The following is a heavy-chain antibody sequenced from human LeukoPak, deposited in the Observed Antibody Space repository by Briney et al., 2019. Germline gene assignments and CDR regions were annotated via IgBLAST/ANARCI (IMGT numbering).Heavy chain of an antibody. CDR3: TRDPRRGIAVVQFFDY. J-gene: IGHJ4*02. CDR2: IRSKAYGGTT. Sequence: GGSLRLSCTASGFTFGDYAMSWFRQAPGKGLEWVGFIRSKAYGGTTEYAASVKGRFTISRDDSKSIAYLQMNSLKTEDTAVYYCTRDPRRGIAVVQFFDYWGQGTLVTVSS. V-gene: IGHV3-49*03. CDR1: GFTFGDYA. D-gene: IGHD6-19*01.